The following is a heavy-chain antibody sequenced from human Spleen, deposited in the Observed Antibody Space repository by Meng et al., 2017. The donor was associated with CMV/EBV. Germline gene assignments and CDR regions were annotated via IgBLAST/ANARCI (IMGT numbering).Heavy chain of an antibody. CDR3: ARTDLEWLRYYFHY. Sequence: GGSLRLSCAASGFTFSSYEMNWVRQAPGKGLEWVAYISSGSSTIYYADSVKGRFTISRDNAKNSVYLQLNSLRAEDTAVYYDARTDLEWLRYYFHYWGQGTLVTVSS. D-gene: IGHD3-3*01. CDR2: ISSGSSTI. J-gene: IGHJ4*02. V-gene: IGHV3-48*03. CDR1: GFTFSSYE.